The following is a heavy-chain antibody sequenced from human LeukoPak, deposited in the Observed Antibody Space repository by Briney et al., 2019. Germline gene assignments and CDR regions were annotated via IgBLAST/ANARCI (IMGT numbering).Heavy chain of an antibody. CDR1: GFTFSSYE. CDR2: ISSSGSTI. CDR3: ARRPEYGEKGGGYYYYGMDV. V-gene: IGHV3-48*03. Sequence: GGSLRLSCAASGFTFSSYEMNWVRKAPGKGLEWVSYISSSGSTIYYADSVKGRFTISRDNAKNSLYLQMNSLRAEDTAVYYCARRPEYGEKGGGYYYYGMDVWGQGTTVTVSS. J-gene: IGHJ6*02. D-gene: IGHD3-10*01.